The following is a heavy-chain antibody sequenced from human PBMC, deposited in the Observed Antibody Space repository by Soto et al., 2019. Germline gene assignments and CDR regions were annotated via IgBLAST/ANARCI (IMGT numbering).Heavy chain of an antibody. CDR1: GYTCTKYD. J-gene: IGHJ5*02. V-gene: IGHV1-8*03. Sequence: ASVKVSCKASGYTCTKYDIDWVRQATGQGLERMRWMNPNSGNTDYAQKFQGRVTIARNTSISTAYMELSSLRSEDTAVYYCARHYYDSSGYFWFDPWGQGTLVTVSS. D-gene: IGHD3-22*01. CDR2: MNPNSGNT. CDR3: ARHYYDSSGYFWFDP.